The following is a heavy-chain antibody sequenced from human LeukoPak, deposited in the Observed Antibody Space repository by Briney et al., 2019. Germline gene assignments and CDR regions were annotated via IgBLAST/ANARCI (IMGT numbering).Heavy chain of an antibody. CDR2: IYSSGST. J-gene: IGHJ4*02. D-gene: IGHD6-13*01. V-gene: IGHV4-4*07. CDR1: GGSISSYY. Sequence: SETLSLTCTVSGGSISSYYCSWIRQPAGKGLEWIGRIYSSGSTNYNPSLKSRVTISVDKSKNQFSLKLSSVTAADTAVYYCARGSNWAFDYWGQEILLTVSS. CDR3: ARGSNWAFDY.